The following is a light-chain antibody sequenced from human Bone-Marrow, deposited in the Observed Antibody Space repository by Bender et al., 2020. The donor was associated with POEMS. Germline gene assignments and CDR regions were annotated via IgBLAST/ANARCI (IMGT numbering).Light chain of an antibody. CDR2: EVI. CDR1: SSDVGGHNS. Sequence: QSALAQPASVSGSPGQAITISCSGTSSDVGGHNSVSWYQEHPGKAPKLMIYEVIKRPSGVSDRFSGSKSGNTASLTISGLQAEDEADYFCCSYSTGRIVLFGGGTKLTIL. CDR3: CSYSTGRIVL. J-gene: IGLJ2*01. V-gene: IGLV2-14*01.